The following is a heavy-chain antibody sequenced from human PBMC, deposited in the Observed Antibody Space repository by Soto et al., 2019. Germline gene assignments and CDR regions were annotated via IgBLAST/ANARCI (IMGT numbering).Heavy chain of an antibody. CDR1: GGSLRSSDYY. Sequence: SETLSLTCTVSGGSLRSSDYYWGWIRQPPNKGLEWIGSMHHSGSTFYNPSLKRRVTISVDTSKNQFSLKLTSVTAADTAVYYCARPGYSSNWYWFDPWGQGTLVTVSS. CDR3: ARPGYSSNWYWFDP. V-gene: IGHV4-39*01. J-gene: IGHJ5*02. CDR2: MHHSGST. D-gene: IGHD6-13*01.